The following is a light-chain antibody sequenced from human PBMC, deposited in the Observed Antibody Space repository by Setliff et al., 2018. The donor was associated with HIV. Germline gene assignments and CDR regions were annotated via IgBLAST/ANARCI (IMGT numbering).Light chain of an antibody. CDR2: DAS. Sequence: EIVLTQSPATLSLSPGERATLSCRASQSVGSYLAWYQQKLGQAPRLLIYDASNRATGIPDRFSGSGSGTDFTLTISSLEPEDFAVYYCQQRSNWPLTFGGGTRWISN. CDR3: QQRSNWPLT. J-gene: IGKJ4*01. V-gene: IGKV3-11*01. CDR1: QSVGSY.